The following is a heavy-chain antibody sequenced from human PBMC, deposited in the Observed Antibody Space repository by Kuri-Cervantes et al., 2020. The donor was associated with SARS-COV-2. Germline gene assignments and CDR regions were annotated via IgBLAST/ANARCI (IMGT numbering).Heavy chain of an antibody. CDR2: ISGSGGDT. D-gene: IGHD3-22*01. CDR3: AKGLNYYDSSGYET. V-gene: IGHV3-23*01. J-gene: IGHJ5*02. Sequence: GESLKISCAASGFSFSSYAMHWVRQAPGKGLEWVSGISGSGGDTYYTDSVKGRFTISRDNSKNTLYLQMNSLRAEDTAVYYCAKGLNYYDSSGYETWGQGTLVTVSS. CDR1: GFSFSSYA.